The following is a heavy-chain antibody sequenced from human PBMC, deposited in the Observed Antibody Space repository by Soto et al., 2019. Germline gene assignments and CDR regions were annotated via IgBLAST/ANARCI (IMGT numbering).Heavy chain of an antibody. CDR2: ISYDGSNK. J-gene: IGHJ3*02. D-gene: IGHD6-6*01. Sequence: QVQLVESGGGVVQPGRSLRLSCAASGFTFSSYGMHWVRQAPGKGLEWVAVISYDGSNKYYADSVKGRFTISRDNSKNTLYLQMNSLRAEDTAVYYCAKGRARTDAFDIWGQGTMVTVSS. V-gene: IGHV3-30*18. CDR1: GFTFSSYG. CDR3: AKGRARTDAFDI.